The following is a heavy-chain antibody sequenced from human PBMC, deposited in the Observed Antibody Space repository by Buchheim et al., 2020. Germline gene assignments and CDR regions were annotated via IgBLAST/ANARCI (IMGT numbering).Heavy chain of an antibody. J-gene: IGHJ4*02. CDR3: ASSYKSAEITIFGGLMGY. V-gene: IGHV3-30-3*01. CDR2: ISYDGSNK. CDR1: GFTFSSYA. Sequence: QVQLVESGGGVVQPGRSLRLSCAASGFTFSSYAMHWVRQAPGKGLEWVAVISYDGSNKYYADSVKGRFTISRDNSKNTLYLQMNSLRAEDTAVYYCASSYKSAEITIFGGLMGYWGQGTL. D-gene: IGHD3-3*01.